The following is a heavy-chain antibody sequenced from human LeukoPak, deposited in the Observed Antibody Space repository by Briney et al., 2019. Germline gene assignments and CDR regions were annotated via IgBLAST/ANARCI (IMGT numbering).Heavy chain of an antibody. Sequence: HSGGSLRLSCAASGFTFSSYWMHWVRQAPGKGLVWVSRINGDVSSTSYADSVKGRFTISRDNAKNTLYLQMNSLRAEDTAMYYCARDLGSGSFRNWGQGTLVTVSS. D-gene: IGHD3-10*01. CDR2: INGDVSST. CDR1: GFTFSSYW. J-gene: IGHJ4*02. V-gene: IGHV3-74*01. CDR3: ARDLGSGSFRN.